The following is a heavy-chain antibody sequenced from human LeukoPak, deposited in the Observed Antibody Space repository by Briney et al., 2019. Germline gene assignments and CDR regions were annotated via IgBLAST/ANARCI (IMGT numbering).Heavy chain of an antibody. D-gene: IGHD2-21*02. Sequence: GRSLRLSCAASGFTFDDYAMHWVRQAPGKGLEWVSGISWNSGSIGYADSVKGRFTISRDNAKNSLYLQMNSLRAEDTALYYCAKDRGKGKHIVVVTAIPHFDYWGQGTLVTVSS. V-gene: IGHV3-9*01. CDR2: ISWNSGSI. CDR3: AKDRGKGKHIVVVTAIPHFDY. J-gene: IGHJ4*02. CDR1: GFTFDDYA.